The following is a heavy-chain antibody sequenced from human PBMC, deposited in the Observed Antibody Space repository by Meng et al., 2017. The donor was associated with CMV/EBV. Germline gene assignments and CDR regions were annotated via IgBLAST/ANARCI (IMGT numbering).Heavy chain of an antibody. CDR3: VRSSGWSLFDY. CDR1: GYIFPTYY. CDR2: VNSNNDDT. D-gene: IGHD6-19*01. J-gene: IGHJ4*02. V-gene: IGHV1-2*02. Sequence: VNLVLSGAEVKKPGASLYISCNASGYIFPTYYKHWVRQAPGQGLEWMGWVNSNNDDTNYARKFQGRVSMTRDTSISTAHMELSRLMSDDTAVYYCVRSSGWSLFDYWGQGTLVTVPS.